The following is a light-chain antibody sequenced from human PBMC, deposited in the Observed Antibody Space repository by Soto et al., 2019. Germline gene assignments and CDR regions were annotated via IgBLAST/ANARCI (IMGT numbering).Light chain of an antibody. Sequence: QAVVSQEPALSVSPGGTVTLTCGLTSGSVSTGNYPSWYQQTPGQAPRTLIYNANTRYSGVPDRFSGSKSGTSASLAISGLQSEDEAEYHCAAWDDSLNGPVFGGGTKLTVL. CDR3: AAWDDSLNGPV. CDR1: SGSVSTGNY. CDR2: NAN. J-gene: IGLJ2*01. V-gene: IGLV8-61*01.